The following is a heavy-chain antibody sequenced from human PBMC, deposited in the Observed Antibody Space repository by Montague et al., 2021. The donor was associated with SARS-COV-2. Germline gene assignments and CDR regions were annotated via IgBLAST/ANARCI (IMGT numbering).Heavy chain of an antibody. J-gene: IGHJ4*02. CDR2: INHRGAS. CDR3: ARGRQHFNMIVVVMTGGEYYFDY. V-gene: IGHV4-34*01. D-gene: IGHD3-22*01. CDR1: GGSFSDYF. Sequence: SETLSLTCAVYGGSFSDYFWTWIRQPPGKGLEWIGEINHRGASNYNPSLKSPVSISVDTSRNQFSLYLGSVTAADTAVYYCARGRQHFNMIVVVMTGGEYYFDYWGQGTLVTVSS.